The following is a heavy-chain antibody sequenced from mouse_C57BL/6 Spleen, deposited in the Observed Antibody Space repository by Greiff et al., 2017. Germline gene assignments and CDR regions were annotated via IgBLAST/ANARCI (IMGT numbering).Heavy chain of an antibody. D-gene: IGHD2-1*01. CDR2: INPNNGGN. V-gene: IGHV1-18*01. Sequence: EVKLLESGPELVKPGASVKIPCKASGYTFTDYNMDWVKQSHGKSLEWIGDINPNNGGNIYNQKFKGKATLTVDKSSSTAYMELRSLTSEDTAVYYCARWGNYGWDFAYWGQGTLVTVSA. CDR1: GYTFTDYN. J-gene: IGHJ3*01. CDR3: ARWGNYGWDFAY.